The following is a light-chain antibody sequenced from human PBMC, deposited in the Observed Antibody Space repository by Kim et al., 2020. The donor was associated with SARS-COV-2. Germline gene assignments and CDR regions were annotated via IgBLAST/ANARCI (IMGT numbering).Light chain of an antibody. J-gene: IGKJ4*02. CDR1: QGISNC. CDR3: QQDNTVPST. Sequence: DIQMTQSPSSVSASVGDRVTITCRASQGISNCLAWYQQEPGKQPKLLIYGASTLQRGVPSRFSGSGSGTDFTLTISSLQPEDVASYYCQQDNTVPSTFGRGTKVDIK. V-gene: IGKV1-12*02. CDR2: GAS.